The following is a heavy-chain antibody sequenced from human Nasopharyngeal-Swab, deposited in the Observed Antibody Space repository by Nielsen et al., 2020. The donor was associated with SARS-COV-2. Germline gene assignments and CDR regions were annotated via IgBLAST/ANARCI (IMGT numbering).Heavy chain of an antibody. CDR1: GFTFSGSA. CDR2: IRSKANSYAT. J-gene: IGHJ4*02. CDR3: TRATAITGSYC. D-gene: IGHD1-26*01. Sequence: GESLKISCAASGFTFSGSAMHWVRQASGKGLEWAGRIRSKANSYATAYAASVKGRFTISGDDSNNTAYLQMNSLKTEDTAVYYCTRATAITGSYCWGQGTLVTVSS. V-gene: IGHV3-73*01.